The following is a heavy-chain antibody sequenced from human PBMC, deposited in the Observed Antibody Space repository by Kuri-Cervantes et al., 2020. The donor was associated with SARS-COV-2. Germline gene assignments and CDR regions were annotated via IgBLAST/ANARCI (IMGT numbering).Heavy chain of an antibody. CDR2: TYHSGST. CDR1: GYSISSGYY. Sequence: GSLRLSCAVSGYSISSGYYWGWIRQPPGKGLEWIGSTYHSGSTYYNPSLKSRVTISVDTSKNQFSLKLSSVTAADTAVYYCAKVTDAVAPDYWGQGTLVTVSS. V-gene: IGHV4-38-2*01. CDR3: AKVTDAVAPDY. D-gene: IGHD6-19*01. J-gene: IGHJ4*02.